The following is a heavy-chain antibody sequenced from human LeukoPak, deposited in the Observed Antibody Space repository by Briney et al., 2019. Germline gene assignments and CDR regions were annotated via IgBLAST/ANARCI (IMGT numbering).Heavy chain of an antibody. CDR2: IYYSGST. D-gene: IGHD6-13*01. CDR1: GGSISSHY. Sequence: SETLSLTCTVSGGSISSHYWSWIRQPPGKGLEWIGYIYYSGSTNYNPSLKSRVTISVDTSKNQFSLKLSSVTAADTAVYCCARADPLGYYFDYWGQGTLVTVSS. V-gene: IGHV4-59*11. J-gene: IGHJ4*02. CDR3: ARADPLGYYFDY.